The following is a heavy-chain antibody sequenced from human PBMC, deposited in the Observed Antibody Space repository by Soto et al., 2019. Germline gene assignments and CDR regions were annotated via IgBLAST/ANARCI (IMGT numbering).Heavy chain of an antibody. J-gene: IGHJ4*02. CDR3: ARGTAIAVERFDY. CDR2: IIPIFGTA. D-gene: IGHD6-19*01. V-gene: IGHV1-69*12. Sequence: QVQLVQSGAEVKKPGSSVKVSCKASGGTFSSYAISWVRQAPGQGLEWMGGIIPIFGTAHYAQKFQGRVTITAKQSTSTAYMELSSLRSEDTAAYYGARGTAIAVERFDYWGQGALVTVSS. CDR1: GGTFSSYA.